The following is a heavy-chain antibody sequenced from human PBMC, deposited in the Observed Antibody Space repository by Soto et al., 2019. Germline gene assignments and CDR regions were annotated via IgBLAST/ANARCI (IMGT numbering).Heavy chain of an antibody. J-gene: IGHJ6*02. V-gene: IGHV1-3*01. D-gene: IGHD2-2*01. Sequence: QVQLVQSGPEMKKPGASVKLSCKASGYTFTTYSMHWVRQAPGQRLEWMGWIHAGNGNTEHSQKFQGRVTITRDTYASTAYLELGSLRSEDTAVYYCARAACSSTSCYNYYASGMDVWGQGTAVTVS. CDR1: GYTFTTYS. CDR3: ARAACSSTSCYNYYASGMDV. CDR2: IHAGNGNT.